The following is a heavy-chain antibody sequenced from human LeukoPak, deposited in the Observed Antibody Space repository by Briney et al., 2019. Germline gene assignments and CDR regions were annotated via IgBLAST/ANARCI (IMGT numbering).Heavy chain of an antibody. Sequence: PSHTLSLTCTFSGGSLSRGDYYWSWIRQPPGKGLEWIGYIYYSGSPYYNPSLKSRDTISVDTSKNQFSLKLSSVTAADTDVYYCARGGAGSYYGTTFDPWGQGTLVTVSS. CDR3: ARGGAGSYYGTTFDP. CDR2: IYYSGSP. J-gene: IGHJ5*02. D-gene: IGHD3-10*01. V-gene: IGHV4-30-4*01. CDR1: GGSLSRGDYY.